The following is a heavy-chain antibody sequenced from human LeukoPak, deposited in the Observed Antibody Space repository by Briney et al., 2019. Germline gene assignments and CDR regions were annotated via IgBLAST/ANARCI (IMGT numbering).Heavy chain of an antibody. Sequence: SETLSLTCAVYGGSFSGYYWTWIRQAPGKGLEWIGEINPSGRISSNPSLKSRLTISVDASKNQFSLNLRSLTAADTAVYYCARGRQEVSMIVVVMTAVSYYLDVWGKGTTVTVS. D-gene: IGHD3-22*01. CDR3: ARGRQEVSMIVVVMTAVSYYLDV. J-gene: IGHJ6*03. V-gene: IGHV4-34*01. CDR2: INPSGRI. CDR1: GGSFSGYY.